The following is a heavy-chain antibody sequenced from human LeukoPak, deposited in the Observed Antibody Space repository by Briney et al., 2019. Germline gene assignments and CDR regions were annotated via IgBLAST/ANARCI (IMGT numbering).Heavy chain of an antibody. J-gene: IGHJ4*02. D-gene: IGHD5-24*01. V-gene: IGHV4-34*01. CDR1: GGSFSGYY. CDR3: ARHRGRWLLGY. Sequence: PSETLSLTCAVYGGSFSGYYWSWIRQPPGKGLEWIGEINHSGSTNYNPSLKSRVTISVDTSKNRFSLKLSSVTAADTAVYYCARHRGRWLLGYWGQGTLVTVSS. CDR2: INHSGST.